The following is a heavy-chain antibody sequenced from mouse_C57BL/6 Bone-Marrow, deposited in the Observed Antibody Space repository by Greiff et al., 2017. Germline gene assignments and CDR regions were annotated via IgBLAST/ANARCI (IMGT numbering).Heavy chain of an antibody. Sequence: QVQLQQPGAELVKPGASVKLSCKASGYTFTSYWMHWVKQRPGRGLEWIGRIDPNSGGTKYNEKFKSKATLTVDKPSSTAYMQLSSLTSEDSAVYYCARGDVITTVVAPYYFDYWGQGTTLTVSS. J-gene: IGHJ2*01. CDR2: IDPNSGGT. CDR3: ARGDVITTVVAPYYFDY. CDR1: GYTFTSYW. D-gene: IGHD1-1*01. V-gene: IGHV1-72*01.